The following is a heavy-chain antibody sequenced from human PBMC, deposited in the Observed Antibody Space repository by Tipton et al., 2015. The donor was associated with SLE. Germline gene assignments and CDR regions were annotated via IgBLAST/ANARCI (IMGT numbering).Heavy chain of an antibody. CDR2: IYNSGGT. CDR3: ARRGVGGYDCFEY. CDR1: GGSVSSGGYY. D-gene: IGHD5-12*01. J-gene: IGHJ4*02. Sequence: TLSLTCTVSGGSVSSGGYYWSWICQHPGKGLEWIGYIYNSGGTDYSPSLKSRVTMSADTSKNRFSLKLSSVTASDTAVYYCARRGVGGYDCFEYWGQGALVTVSS. V-gene: IGHV4-31*03.